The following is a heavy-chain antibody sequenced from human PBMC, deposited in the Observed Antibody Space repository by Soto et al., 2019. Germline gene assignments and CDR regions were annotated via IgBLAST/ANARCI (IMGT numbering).Heavy chain of an antibody. CDR2: ISGSGGST. CDR3: AKDLTLVRPPRSV. D-gene: IGHD2-21*01. J-gene: IGHJ6*02. V-gene: IGHV3-23*01. CDR1: WFTFISYA. Sequence: GGSLRLSCAASWFTFISYAMSLFRQAPGKGLEWVSAISGSGGSTYYADSVKGRFTISRDNSKNTLYLQMNSLRAEDTAVYYCAKDLTLVRPPRSVWGQGTTVTVSS.